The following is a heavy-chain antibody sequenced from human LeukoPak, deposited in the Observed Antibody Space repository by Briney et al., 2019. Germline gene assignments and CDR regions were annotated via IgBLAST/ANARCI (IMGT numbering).Heavy chain of an antibody. V-gene: IGHV3-7*01. CDR2: IKQDGSEK. CDR1: GITFSSYW. J-gene: IGHJ3*02. CDR3: ASPRIGHSGWYGRGAFDI. Sequence: GSLRLSCAASGITFSSYWMSWVRQAPGKGLEWVANIKQDGSEKYYVDSVKGRFTISRDNAKNSLYLQMNSLRAEDTALYYCASPRIGHSGWYGRGAFDIWGQGTMVTVSS. D-gene: IGHD6-19*01.